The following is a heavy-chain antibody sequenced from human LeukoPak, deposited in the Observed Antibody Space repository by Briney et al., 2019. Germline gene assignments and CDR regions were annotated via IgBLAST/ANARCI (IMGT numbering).Heavy chain of an antibody. CDR2: ISGSSGMI. J-gene: IGHJ6*02. CDR1: GFTFSAYS. V-gene: IGHV3-48*02. CDR3: ARYFGDPQGMDV. Sequence: SGGSLRLSCAASGFTFSAYSMNWVRQAPGKGLEWVAYISGSSGMIYYADSVRGRFTISRDNAKNPLCLQMNSLRDEVTAVYYCARYFGDPQGMDVWGQGTTVTVTS. D-gene: IGHD3-10*01.